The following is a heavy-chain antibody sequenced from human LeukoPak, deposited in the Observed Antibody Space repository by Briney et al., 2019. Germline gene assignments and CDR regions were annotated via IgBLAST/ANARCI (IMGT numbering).Heavy chain of an antibody. D-gene: IGHD2-21*01. CDR2: ISWNSGSI. V-gene: IGHV3-9*01. J-gene: IGHJ4*02. CDR3: AKDIGSGGEHPVLGFDY. CDR1: GFTFDDYA. Sequence: GGSLRLSCAASGFTFDDYAMHWVRQAPGKGLEWVSGISWNSGSIGYADSVKGRFTISRDNAKNSLYLQMNSLRAEDTALYYCAKDIGSGGEHPVLGFDYWGQGTLVTVSA.